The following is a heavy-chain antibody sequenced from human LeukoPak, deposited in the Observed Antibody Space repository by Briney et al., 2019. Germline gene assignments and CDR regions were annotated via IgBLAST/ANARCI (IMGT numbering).Heavy chain of an antibody. CDR3: ARGSFTYYYDSSGYSRYYGMDV. Sequence: ASVKVSCKASGYTFTSYAMHWVRQAPGQRLEWMGWINAGNGNTKYSQKFQGRVTITRDTSASTAYMELSSLRSEDTAVYYCARGSFTYYYDSSGYSRYYGMDVWGQGTTVTVSS. D-gene: IGHD3-22*01. CDR2: INAGNGNT. V-gene: IGHV1-3*01. CDR1: GYTFTSYA. J-gene: IGHJ6*02.